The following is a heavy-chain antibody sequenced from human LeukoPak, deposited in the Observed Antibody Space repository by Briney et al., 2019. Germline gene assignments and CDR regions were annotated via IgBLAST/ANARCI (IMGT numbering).Heavy chain of an antibody. Sequence: GGSLRLSCAASGFTFSSYGMHWVRQAPGKGLEWVAVISYDGSNKYYADSVKGRFTISRDNSKNTLYLQMNSLRAEDTAVYYCARVVDGSGSYYDDYWGQGTLVTVSS. CDR2: ISYDGSNK. CDR1: GFTFSSYG. J-gene: IGHJ4*02. CDR3: ARVVDGSGSYYDDY. V-gene: IGHV3-30*03. D-gene: IGHD3-10*01.